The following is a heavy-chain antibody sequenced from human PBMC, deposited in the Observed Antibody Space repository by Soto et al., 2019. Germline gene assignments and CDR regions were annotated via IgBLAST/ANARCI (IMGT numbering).Heavy chain of an antibody. V-gene: IGHV1-46*01. J-gene: IGHJ6*02. CDR1: GYTFTSYY. D-gene: IGHD3-10*01. CDR2: INPSGGST. Sequence: GASVKVSCKASGYTFTSYYMHWARQAPGQRLEWMGIINPSGGSTSYAQKFQGRVTMTRDTSTSTVYMELSSLRSKDKAVYYCARRRVYGLCIYVRHYDYYDGMDVWGQGTKVTGSS. CDR3: ARRRVYGLCIYVRHYDYYDGMDV.